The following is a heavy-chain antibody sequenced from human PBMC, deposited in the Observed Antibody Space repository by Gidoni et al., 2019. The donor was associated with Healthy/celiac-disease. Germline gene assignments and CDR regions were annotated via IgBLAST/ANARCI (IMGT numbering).Heavy chain of an antibody. CDR1: GGSISSGSYY. D-gene: IGHD2-2*01. CDR3: ARGGLLLPFDY. V-gene: IGHV4-61*02. J-gene: IGHJ4*02. Sequence: QVQLQESGPGLVKPSQTLSLTCTVSGGSISSGSYYWSWIRQPAGKGLEWIGRIYTSGSTNYNPSLKRRVTMSVDTSKNQFSLKLSSVTAADTAVYYCARGGLLLPFDYWGQGTLVTVSS. CDR2: IYTSGST.